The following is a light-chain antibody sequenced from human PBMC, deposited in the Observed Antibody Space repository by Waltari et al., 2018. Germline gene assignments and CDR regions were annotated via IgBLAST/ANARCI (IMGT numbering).Light chain of an antibody. J-gene: IGKJ1*01. CDR1: QSVSSRY. CDR2: GAS. V-gene: IGKV3-20*01. Sequence: EIVLTQSPGTLSLSPGERATPSCRASQSVSSRYFAWYQQQPGQAPRLLIYGASSRATGIPDRFSGSGSGTDFTLTISRLEPEDFAVYYCQQYGSSPWTFGQGTKVEIK. CDR3: QQYGSSPWT.